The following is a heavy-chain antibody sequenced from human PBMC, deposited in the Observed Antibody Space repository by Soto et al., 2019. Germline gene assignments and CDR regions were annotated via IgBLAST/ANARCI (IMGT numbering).Heavy chain of an antibody. V-gene: IGHV3-33*01. CDR3: AREGSTRDYGDYYPSKYSYSYGMDV. CDR1: GFTFSSYG. J-gene: IGHJ6*02. D-gene: IGHD4-17*01. Sequence: QVQLVESGGGVVQPGRSLRLSCAASGFTFSSYGMHWVRQAPGKGLEWVAVIWYDGSNKYYADSVKGRFTISRDNSKNTLYLQMNSLRAEDTAVYYCAREGSTRDYGDYYPSKYSYSYGMDVWGQETTVTVSS. CDR2: IWYDGSNK.